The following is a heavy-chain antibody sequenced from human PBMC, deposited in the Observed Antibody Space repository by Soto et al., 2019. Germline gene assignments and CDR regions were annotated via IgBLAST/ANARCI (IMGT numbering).Heavy chain of an antibody. V-gene: IGHV3-23*01. CDR1: GFTFSSYA. J-gene: IGHJ4*02. D-gene: IGHD3-3*01. Sequence: EVQLLESGGGLVQPGGSLRLSCAASGFTFSSYAMSWVRQAPGKGLEWVSAISGSGGSTYYADSVKGRFTISRDNSKNTLYLQMNSLRAEDTAVYYCAKDAYDFWSGYHTTLGYWGQGTLVTVSS. CDR3: AKDAYDFWSGYHTTLGY. CDR2: ISGSGGST.